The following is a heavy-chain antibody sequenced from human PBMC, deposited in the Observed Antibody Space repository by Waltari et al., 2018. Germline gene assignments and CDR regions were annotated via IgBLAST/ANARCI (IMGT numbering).Heavy chain of an antibody. CDR2: IYYSGST. V-gene: IGHV4-39*07. J-gene: IGHJ4*02. D-gene: IGHD3-22*01. CDR3: ARTLYYYDSSGFDY. CDR1: GGSISSSSYY. Sequence: QLQLQESGPGLVKPSETLSLTCTVSGGSISSSSYYWGWIRQPPGKGLEWIGSIYYSGSTYYNPSLKSRVTISVDTSKNQFSLKLSSVTAADTAVYYCARTLYYYDSSGFDYWGQGTLVTVSS.